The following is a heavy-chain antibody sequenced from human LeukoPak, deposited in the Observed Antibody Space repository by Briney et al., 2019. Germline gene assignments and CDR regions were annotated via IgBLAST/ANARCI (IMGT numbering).Heavy chain of an antibody. Sequence: GGSLRLSCAASGFTFSSYAMTWVRQAPGKGLEWVSSITGTHYTTYNTDFVKGRFTISRDNSKNTLYLQMNSLRADDTAVYYCTKDPNGDYVGAFDPWGQGTLVTVSS. CDR3: TKDPNGDYVGAFDP. V-gene: IGHV3-23*01. CDR1: GFTFSSYA. J-gene: IGHJ5*02. D-gene: IGHD4-17*01. CDR2: ITGTHYTT.